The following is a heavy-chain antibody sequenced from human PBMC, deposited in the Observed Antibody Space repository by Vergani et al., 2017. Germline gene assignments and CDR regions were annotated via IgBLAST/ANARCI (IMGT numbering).Heavy chain of an antibody. V-gene: IGHV1-69*13. CDR3: ARAISSSWYYYYYIDV. CDR2: IIPIFGTA. D-gene: IGHD6-13*01. CDR1: GGPFKNSA. Sequence: QVQLVQSGAEVKKPGSSVKVSCKASGGPFKNSAFSWVRQAPGQGLEWMGGIIPIFGTANYAQKFQGRVTITADESTSTAYMELSSLRSGDTAVYYCARAISSSWYYYYYIDVWGKGTTVTVSS. J-gene: IGHJ6*03.